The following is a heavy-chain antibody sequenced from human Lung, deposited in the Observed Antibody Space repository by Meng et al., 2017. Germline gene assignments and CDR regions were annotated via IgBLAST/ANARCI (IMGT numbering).Heavy chain of an antibody. CDR3: ARGPTTMAHDFDY. J-gene: IGHJ4*02. D-gene: IGHD4-11*01. Sequence: QAQLQQWGRGLLKPSEPLALTCVVSGGSFSDYYWSWIRQPPGKGLEWIGEINHSGSTNYNPSLESRATISVDTSQNNLSLKLSSVTAADSAVYYCARGPTTMAHDFDYWGQGTLVTVSS. CDR2: INHSGST. V-gene: IGHV4-34*01. CDR1: GGSFSDYY.